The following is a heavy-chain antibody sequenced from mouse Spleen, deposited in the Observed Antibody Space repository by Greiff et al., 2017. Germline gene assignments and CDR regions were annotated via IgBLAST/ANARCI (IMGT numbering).Heavy chain of an antibody. J-gene: IGHJ4*01. D-gene: IGHD2-1*01. V-gene: IGHV1-64*01. CDR3: ARHYGNLYAMDY. Sequence: QVQLKQPGAELVKPGASVKLSCKASGYTFTSYWMHWVKQRPGQGLEWIGMIHPNSGSTNYNEKFKSKATLTVDKSSSTAYMQLSSLTSEDSAFYYCARHYGNLYAMDYWGQGTSVTGSS. CDR2: IHPNSGST. CDR1: GYTFTSYW.